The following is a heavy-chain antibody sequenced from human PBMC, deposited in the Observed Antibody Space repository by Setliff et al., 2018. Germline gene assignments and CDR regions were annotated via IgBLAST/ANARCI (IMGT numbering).Heavy chain of an antibody. CDR1: GYKFTNYG. V-gene: IGHV1-18*01. CDR2: ISAYSGNA. CDR3: VIPFCAGATCPPS. Sequence: GPSVKVSCKASGYKFTNYGITWVRQAPGQGLEWVGWISAYSGNAYYTQRLQDRVTLTTDTSTNTFYLELRSLRPDDTAVYYCVIPFCAGATCPPSWGQGTLVTVSS. J-gene: IGHJ4*02. D-gene: IGHD2-21*01.